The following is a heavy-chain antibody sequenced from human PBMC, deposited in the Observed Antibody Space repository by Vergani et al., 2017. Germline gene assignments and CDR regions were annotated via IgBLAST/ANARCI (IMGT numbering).Heavy chain of an antibody. CDR2: IYPGDSDT. CDR3: AQTYYYDSSGSNDAFDI. Sequence: EVQLVQSGAEVKQPGESLKISCKGSGYSFTSYWIGWVRQMPGKGLEWMGIIYPGDSDTRYSPSFQGQVTISADKSISTAYLQWSSLKGSDTAMYYCAQTYYYDSSGSNDAFDIWGQGTMVTVSS. CDR1: GYSFTSYW. V-gene: IGHV5-51*01. D-gene: IGHD3-22*01. J-gene: IGHJ3*02.